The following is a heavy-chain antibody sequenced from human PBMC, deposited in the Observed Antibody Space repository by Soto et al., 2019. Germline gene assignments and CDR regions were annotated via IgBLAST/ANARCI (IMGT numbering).Heavy chain of an antibody. Sequence: SVKVSCKTSGGTFSSYAISWVRQAPGQGLEWMGGIVPIVDTSTYAQKFQGRVTITADESTSTAYMELSSLRSDDTAIYYCVRVVAMPGYLDNWGQGTLVTVSS. V-gene: IGHV1-69*13. CDR2: IVPIVDTS. J-gene: IGHJ4*02. D-gene: IGHD2-2*01. CDR3: VRVVAMPGYLDN. CDR1: GGTFSSYA.